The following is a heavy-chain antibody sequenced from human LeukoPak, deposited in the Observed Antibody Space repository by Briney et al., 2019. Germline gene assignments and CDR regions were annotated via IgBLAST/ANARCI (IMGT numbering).Heavy chain of an antibody. Sequence: VASVKVSCKASGGIFSSYAISWVRQAPGQGLEWMGGIIPIFGTANYAQKFQGRVTITTDESTSTAYMELSSLRSEDTAVYYCASQPPPNWGSNNWFDPWGQGTLVTVSS. CDR2: IIPIFGTA. CDR1: GGIFSSYA. J-gene: IGHJ5*02. D-gene: IGHD7-27*01. CDR3: ASQPPPNWGSNNWFDP. V-gene: IGHV1-69*05.